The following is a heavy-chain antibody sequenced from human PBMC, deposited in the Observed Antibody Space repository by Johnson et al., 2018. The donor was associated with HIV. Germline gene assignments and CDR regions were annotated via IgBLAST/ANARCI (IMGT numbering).Heavy chain of an antibody. J-gene: IGHJ3*02. CDR2: IRWNSGSI. CDR3: AKGGEWELAGGRDAFDI. CDR1: GFTFDDYA. V-gene: IGHV3-9*01. D-gene: IGHD1-26*01. Sequence: QLVESGGGLVQPGRSLRLSCAASGFTFDDYAMHWVRQAPGKGLEWVSGIRWNSGSIGYADYVKGRFTISRDNAKNSLYIQMNSLRAEDTALYYCAKGGEWELAGGRDAFDIWGQGTMVTVSS.